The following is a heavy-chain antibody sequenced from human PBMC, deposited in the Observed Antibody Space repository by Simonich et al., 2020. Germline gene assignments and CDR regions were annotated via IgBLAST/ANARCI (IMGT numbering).Heavy chain of an antibody. D-gene: IGHD2-15*01. CDR2: ISAYKSNT. CDR1: GYTFTSYG. CDR3: ARASRGTWWYYYFDY. V-gene: IGHV1-18*01. J-gene: IGHJ4*02. Sequence: QVQLVQSGAEVKKPGASVKVSCKASGYTFTSYGISWGRQAPGQGLAWMGWISAYKSNTNYAQKLQCRVNMTTDTSTSTAYMELRSLRSDDTAVYYCARASRGTWWYYYFDYWGQGTLVTVSS.